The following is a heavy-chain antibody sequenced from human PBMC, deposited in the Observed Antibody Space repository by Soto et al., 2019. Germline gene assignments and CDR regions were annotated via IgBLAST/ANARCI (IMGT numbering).Heavy chain of an antibody. Sequence: PSETLSLTCTVSGGSTSSYYWSWIRQPPGKGLEWIGHIYYSGSTNYNPSLKSRVTISVDTSKNQFSLKLSSVTAADTAVYYCARERRVYGSGTGYYYYGMDVWGQGTTVTVSS. CDR3: ARERRVYGSGTGYYYYGMDV. CDR2: IYYSGST. J-gene: IGHJ6*02. D-gene: IGHD3-10*01. CDR1: GGSTSSYY. V-gene: IGHV4-59*01.